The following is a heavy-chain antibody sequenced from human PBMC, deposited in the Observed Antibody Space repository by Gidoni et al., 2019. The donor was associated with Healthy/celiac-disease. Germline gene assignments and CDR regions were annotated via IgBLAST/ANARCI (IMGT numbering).Heavy chain of an antibody. CDR2: IYYSGST. V-gene: IGHV4-39*01. D-gene: IGHD1-26*01. CDR1: GGSIRSSSYY. J-gene: IGHJ4*02. CDR3: ARPSGSYLYYFDY. Sequence: QLQLQESGPGLVKPSETLSLTCTVSGGSIRSSSYYWGWIRQPPGKGLEWIGSIYYSGSTYYNPSLKSRVTISVDTSKNQFSLKLSSVTAADTAVYYCARPSGSYLYYFDYWGQGTLVTVSS.